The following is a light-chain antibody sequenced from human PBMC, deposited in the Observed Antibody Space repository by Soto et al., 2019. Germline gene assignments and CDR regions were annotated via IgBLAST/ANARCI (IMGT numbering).Light chain of an antibody. CDR2: GTS. Sequence: SLSPGERASLSCRASQSVSSSDLAWYQQKPGQAPSLLIFGTSDRASGVPDRFSGSGFGADFTLTISGLQSEDVAIYYCQQFNYWPPWTFGQGTKVDIK. CDR1: QSVSSSD. J-gene: IGKJ1*01. V-gene: IGKV3D-15*01. CDR3: QQFNYWPPWT.